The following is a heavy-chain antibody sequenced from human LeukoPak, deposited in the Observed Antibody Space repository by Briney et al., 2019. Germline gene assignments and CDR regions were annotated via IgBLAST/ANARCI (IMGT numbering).Heavy chain of an antibody. V-gene: IGHV3-74*01. J-gene: IGHJ3*02. D-gene: IGHD2-15*01. CDR3: ARGEYCSGGSCYGRDAFDI. Sequence: GGSLRLSCAASGFTFSSYWMHWVRQAPGKGLVWVSRINSDGSSTSYADSVKGRFTISRDNAKNTLYLQMNSLRAEDTAVYYCARGEYCSGGSCYGRDAFDIWGQGTMVTVSS. CDR2: INSDGSST. CDR1: GFTFSSYW.